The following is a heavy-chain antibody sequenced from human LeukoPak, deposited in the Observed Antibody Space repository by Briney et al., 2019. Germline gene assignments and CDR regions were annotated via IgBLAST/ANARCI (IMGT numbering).Heavy chain of an antibody. Sequence: GGSLRLSCAASGYYWMHWVRQAPGKGLVWVSHINSDGSWTSYADSVKGRFTISKDNAKNTVYLRMNNLRAEDTAVYYCVSFYETYWGRGTLVTVSS. J-gene: IGHJ4*02. D-gene: IGHD2-2*01. CDR2: INSDGSWT. CDR3: VSFYETY. V-gene: IGHV3-74*01. CDR1: GYYW.